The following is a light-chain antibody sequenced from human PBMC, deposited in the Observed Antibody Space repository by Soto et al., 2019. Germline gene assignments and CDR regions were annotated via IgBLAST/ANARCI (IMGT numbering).Light chain of an antibody. J-gene: IGLJ1*01. V-gene: IGLV3-21*02. CDR2: DDS. CDR3: QVWDVSTVHYV. Sequence: SYALTQELSMSVAPGQTARITGGGNNMGSKTVHWYQQKAGQAPVLVVYDDSDRPSGIPERFSGCNSGNTATLTISRVEAGDEADYYCQVWDVSTVHYVFRTGTKVTVL. CDR1: NMGSKT.